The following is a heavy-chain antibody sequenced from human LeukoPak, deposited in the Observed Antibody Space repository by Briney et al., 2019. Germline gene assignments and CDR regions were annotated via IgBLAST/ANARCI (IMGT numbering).Heavy chain of an antibody. CDR2: IKQDGSGK. J-gene: IGHJ4*02. CDR1: GFTFSSYW. D-gene: IGHD3-3*01. V-gene: IGHV3-7*01. Sequence: QAGGSLRLSCAASGFTFSSYWMSWVRQAPGKGLEWVANIKQDGSGKYYVDSVKGRFTISRDNAKNSLYLQMNSLRAEDTAVYYCARDRSEVLRFLEWLLGPYFDYWGQGTLVTVSS. CDR3: ARDRSEVLRFLEWLLGPYFDY.